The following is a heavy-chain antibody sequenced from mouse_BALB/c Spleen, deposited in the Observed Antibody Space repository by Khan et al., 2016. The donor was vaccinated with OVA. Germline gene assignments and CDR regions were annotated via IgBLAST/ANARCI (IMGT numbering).Heavy chain of an antibody. V-gene: IGHV5-6*01. J-gene: IGHJ3*01. CDR2: ISSGGSYT. Sequence: EVELVESGGDLVKPGGSLKLSCAASGFTFSTYGMSWVRQTPDQRLEWVATISSGGSYTYCPDSVKGRSTITRDNAKNTLYLQMSSLTSEDTAVYYCANLAYNYNGERFAYWGQGTLVTVSA. D-gene: IGHD1-3*01. CDR3: ANLAYNYNGERFAY. CDR1: GFTFSTYG.